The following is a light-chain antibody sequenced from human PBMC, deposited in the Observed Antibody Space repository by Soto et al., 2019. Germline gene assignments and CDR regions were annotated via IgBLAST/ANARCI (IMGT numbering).Light chain of an antibody. CDR1: NIGSKS. J-gene: IGLJ3*02. V-gene: IGLV3-21*02. Sequence: SYELTQPPSVSVAPGQTARITCGGNNIGSKSVHWYQQKPGQAPVLVVYDDSDRHSGIPERFSGSNSRNTATLTISRVEAGDEADYYRQVWDSSSDHQVFGGGTQLTVL. CDR3: QVWDSSSDHQV. CDR2: DDS.